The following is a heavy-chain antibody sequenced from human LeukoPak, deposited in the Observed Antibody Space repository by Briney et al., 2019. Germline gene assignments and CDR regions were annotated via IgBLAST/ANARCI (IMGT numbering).Heavy chain of an antibody. Sequence: SETLSLTCTVSGYSISSGYYWGWIRQPPGKGLEWIGSIYHSGSTYYNPSLKSRVTISVDTSKNQFSLKLSSVTAADTAVYYCARLGGIAAAGTLGYWGQGTLVTVSS. V-gene: IGHV4-38-2*02. CDR3: ARLGGIAAAGTLGY. J-gene: IGHJ4*02. CDR2: IYHSGST. CDR1: GYSISSGYY. D-gene: IGHD6-13*01.